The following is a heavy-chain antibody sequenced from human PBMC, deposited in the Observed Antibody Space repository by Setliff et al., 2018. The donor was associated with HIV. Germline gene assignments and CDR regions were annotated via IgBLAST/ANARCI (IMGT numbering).Heavy chain of an antibody. CDR2: IYYSGST. Sequence: SETLSLTCTVSGGSVSNSNYYWGWIRQPPGKGLEWIGSIYYSGSTYYNPSLKSRVTISVDTSKNQFSLKLTSVTAADTAVYYCARHHVKYTDCPSGMCYWDAFDIWGQGSMVTVSS. V-gene: IGHV4-39*01. D-gene: IGHD2-8*01. CDR3: ARHHVKYTDCPSGMCYWDAFDI. CDR1: GGSVSNSNYY. J-gene: IGHJ3*02.